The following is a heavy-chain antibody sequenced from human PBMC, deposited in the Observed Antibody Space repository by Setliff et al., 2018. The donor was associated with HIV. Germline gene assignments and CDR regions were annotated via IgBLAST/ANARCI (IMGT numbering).Heavy chain of an antibody. CDR1: GYTLTTFG. Sequence: ASVKVSCKASGYTLTTFGISWVRQVPEQGLEWMGWINTETGNPMYAQGFKGRFVFSLDTSASTAYLQISTLKTEDTAIYYCARVGSYWSTFDYWGQGALVTVS. D-gene: IGHD1-26*01. CDR2: INTETGNP. J-gene: IGHJ4*02. V-gene: IGHV7-4-1*02. CDR3: ARVGSYWSTFDY.